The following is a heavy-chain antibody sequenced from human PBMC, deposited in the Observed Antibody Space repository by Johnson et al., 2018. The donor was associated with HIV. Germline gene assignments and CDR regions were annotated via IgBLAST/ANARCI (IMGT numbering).Heavy chain of an antibody. CDR3: ARDPSLPHASMAADAFDI. J-gene: IGHJ3*02. CDR2: IYSGGSTI. D-gene: IGHD5-24*01. Sequence: QVQLVESGGGLIQPGESLRLSCAASGFTVSTYHMSWVRQAPGKGLEWVSAIYSGGSTIYYADSVKGRFTISRDNAKNSLYLQMNSLRAEDTAVYYCARDPSLPHASMAADAFDIWGQGTMVTVSS. V-gene: IGHV3-11*04. CDR1: GFTVSTYH.